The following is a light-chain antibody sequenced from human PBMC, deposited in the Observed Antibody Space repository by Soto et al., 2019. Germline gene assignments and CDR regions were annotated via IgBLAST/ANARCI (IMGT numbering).Light chain of an antibody. J-gene: IGKJ2*01. Sequence: DIVMTQSPATLSVSPGERATLSCRASQSVGSNLAWYQQKPGQAPRLLIYGASTRATGIPARFSGSGSGTEFTLTISSLQSEDFAVYYCQQYNNWPYTFGQGTKLEIK. CDR1: QSVGSN. V-gene: IGKV3-15*01. CDR2: GAS. CDR3: QQYNNWPYT.